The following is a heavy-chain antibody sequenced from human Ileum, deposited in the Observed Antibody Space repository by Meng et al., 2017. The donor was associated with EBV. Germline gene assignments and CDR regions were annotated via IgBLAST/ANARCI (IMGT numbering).Heavy chain of an antibody. Sequence: QVQLVESGXXXXXPXTSXRLSCAASGFTFGRYAMDWVRQAPGKGLEWVAVIWYDGGNKYYADSVKGRFTISRDNSNNTVYLQMNSLRAEDTAVYYCARDPYDDSRSDFDYWGQGTLVTVSS. CDR2: IWYDGGNK. V-gene: IGHV3-33*01. D-gene: IGHD6-6*01. J-gene: IGHJ4*02. CDR1: GFTFGRYA. CDR3: ARDPYDDSRSDFDY.